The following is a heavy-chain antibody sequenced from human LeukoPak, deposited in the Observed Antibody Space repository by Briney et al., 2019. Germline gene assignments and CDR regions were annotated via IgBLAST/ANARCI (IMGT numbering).Heavy chain of an antibody. J-gene: IGHJ5*02. V-gene: IGHV3-30*02. CDR3: ARGLGYCSGGSCWNWFDP. Sequence: PGGSLRLSCAASAFTFSTYGMHWVRQAPGKGLEWVAFIRYDGSNKYYADSVKGRFTISRDNSKNTLYLQMNSLRAEDTAVYYCARGLGYCSGGSCWNWFDPWGQGTLVTVSS. D-gene: IGHD2-15*01. CDR1: AFTFSTYG. CDR2: IRYDGSNK.